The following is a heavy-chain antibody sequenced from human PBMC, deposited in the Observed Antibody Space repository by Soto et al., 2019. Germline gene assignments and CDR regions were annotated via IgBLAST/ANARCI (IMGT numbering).Heavy chain of an antibody. J-gene: IGHJ4*02. CDR2: ISYDGSNK. CDR3: ARDLKGRSLTYGAMGCYFDY. Sequence: QVQLVESGGGVVQPGRSLRLSCAASGFTFSSYAMHWVRQAPGKGLEWVAVISYDGSNKYYADSVKGRFTISRDNSKNAMYLQMTSLRAEDTAVYYCARDLKGRSLTYGAMGCYFDYWGQGTLVTVSS. V-gene: IGHV3-30-3*01. D-gene: IGHD3-16*02. CDR1: GFTFSSYA.